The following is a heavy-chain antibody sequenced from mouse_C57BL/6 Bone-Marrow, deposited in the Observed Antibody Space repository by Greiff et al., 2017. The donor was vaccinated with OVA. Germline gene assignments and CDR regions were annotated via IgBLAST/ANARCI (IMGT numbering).Heavy chain of an antibody. J-gene: IGHJ4*01. Sequence: EVQLVESEGGLVQPGSSMKLSCTASGFTFSDYYMAWVRQVPEKGLEWVANINYDGSSTYYLDSLKSRFIISRDNAKNILYLQMSSLKSEDTATYYCARYEYYAMDYWGQGTSVTVSS. CDR2: INYDGSST. V-gene: IGHV5-16*01. CDR1: GFTFSDYY. CDR3: ARYEYYAMDY. D-gene: IGHD2-10*02.